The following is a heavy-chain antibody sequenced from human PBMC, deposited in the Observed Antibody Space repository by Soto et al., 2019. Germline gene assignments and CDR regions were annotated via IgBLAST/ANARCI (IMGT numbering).Heavy chain of an antibody. CDR2: ISRDGGRT. Sequence: GSLRLSCAASGFTFDDYTMHWVRQAPGKGLEWVSLISRDGGRTYYADSVKGRFTISRDNSKNSLYLQMNSLRTEDTALYYCAKVFLGGNSVFRAPDYWGPGTLVTVSS. CDR1: GFTFDDYT. J-gene: IGHJ4*02. D-gene: IGHD2-21*02. CDR3: AKVFLGGNSVFRAPDY. V-gene: IGHV3-43*01.